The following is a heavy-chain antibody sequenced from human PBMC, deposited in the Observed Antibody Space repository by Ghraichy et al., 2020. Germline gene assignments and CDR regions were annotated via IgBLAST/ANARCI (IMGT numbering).Heavy chain of an antibody. D-gene: IGHD1-1*01. CDR1: GFTFSSYW. CDR3: ARDRGPNCLDY. Sequence: GGSLRLSCADSGFTFSSYWMSWVRQAPGKGLEWVANIKQDGSEKYYVDSVKGRFTISRDNTKSSLYLQMNSLRAEDTAGYYCARDRGPNCLDYWGQGTLVTVSS. V-gene: IGHV3-7*01. CDR2: IKQDGSEK. J-gene: IGHJ4*02.